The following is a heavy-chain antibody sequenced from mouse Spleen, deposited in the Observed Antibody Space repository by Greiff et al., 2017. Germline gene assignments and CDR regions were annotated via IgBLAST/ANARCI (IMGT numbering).Heavy chain of an antibody. CDR2: ISYDGSN. J-gene: IGHJ3*01. CDR3: ASGGSSSAWFAY. D-gene: IGHD1-1*01. CDR1: GYSITSGYY. V-gene: IGHV3-6*01. Sequence: EVQLQQSGPGLVKPSQSLSLTCSVTGYSITSGYYWNWIRQFPGNKLEWMGYISYDGSNNYNPSLKNRISITRDTSKNQFFLKLNSVTTEDTATYYCASGGSSSAWFAYWGQGTLVTVSA.